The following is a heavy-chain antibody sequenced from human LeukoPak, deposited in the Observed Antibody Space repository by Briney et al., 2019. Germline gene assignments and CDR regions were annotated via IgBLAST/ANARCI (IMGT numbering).Heavy chain of an antibody. Sequence: PSQTLSLTCTVSGGSISSGDYYWSWIRQPPGKGLGWIGYIYYSGSTYYNPSPKSRVTISVDTSKNQFSLKLSSVTAADTAVYYCARVVFPFGVVIITPGTFDYWGQGTLVTVSS. J-gene: IGHJ4*02. CDR3: ARVVFPFGVVIITPGTFDY. V-gene: IGHV4-30-4*08. CDR2: IYYSGST. D-gene: IGHD3-3*01. CDR1: GGSISSGDYY.